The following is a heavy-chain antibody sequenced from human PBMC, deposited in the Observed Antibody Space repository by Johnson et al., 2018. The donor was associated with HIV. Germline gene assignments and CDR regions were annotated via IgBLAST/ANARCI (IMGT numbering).Heavy chain of an antibody. V-gene: IGHV3-30-3*01. CDR2: ISYDGSNK. CDR1: GFTFSSYA. Sequence: VQLVESGGGVVQPGRSLRLSCAASGFTFSSYAMHWVRQAPGKGLEWVAVISYDGSNKYYADSVKGRFTISRDNSKNTLYLQMNSLRAEDTAVYYCAREPKVTTMYTGPGAFDIWGQGTMVTVSS. D-gene: IGHD4-11*01. J-gene: IGHJ3*02. CDR3: AREPKVTTMYTGPGAFDI.